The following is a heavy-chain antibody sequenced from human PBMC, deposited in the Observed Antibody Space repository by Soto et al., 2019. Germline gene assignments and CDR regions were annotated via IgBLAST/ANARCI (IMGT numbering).Heavy chain of an antibody. J-gene: IGHJ4*02. D-gene: IGHD3-10*01. CDR1: GASFSGFY. V-gene: IGHV4-34*04. CDR2: IDHSGIT. Sequence: PSETLSLTCAVSGASFSGFYWSWIRQSPGKGLEWIGEIDHSGITNHNTALKSRATMSVDTSKNQFSLKLRSVTAADTAVYYCARGVRVKLAVQGGAPEKNYFDSWCQGTLVTVS. CDR3: ARGVRVKLAVQGGAPEKNYFDS.